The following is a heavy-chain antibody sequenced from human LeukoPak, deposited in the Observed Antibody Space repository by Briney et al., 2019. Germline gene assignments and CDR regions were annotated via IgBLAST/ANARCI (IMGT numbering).Heavy chain of an antibody. CDR3: AREGSGRYCSSTSCFSVTYGMDV. CDR2: IYIGGST. CDR1: GFTVSSNY. J-gene: IGHJ6*02. D-gene: IGHD2-2*01. Sequence: GGSLRLSCAASGFTVSSNYMSWVRQAPGKGLEWVSVIYIGGSTYYADSVKGRFTISRDNSKNTVYLQMNSLRAEDTAVYYCAREGSGRYCSSTSCFSVTYGMDVWGQGTTVTVSS. V-gene: IGHV3-53*01.